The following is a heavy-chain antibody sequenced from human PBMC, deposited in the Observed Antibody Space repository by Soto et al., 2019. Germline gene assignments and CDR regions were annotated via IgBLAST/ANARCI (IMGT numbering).Heavy chain of an antibody. CDR3: ARDFAWAFDY. D-gene: IGHD1-26*01. Sequence: QVDLMESGGGLVKPGGSLRLSCAGSGFTFSDYYMTWIRQAPGKGLEWVSYINTLSSAIYYADSVKGRFTISRDNAKNSLYLQMNSLRDEDTAVYYCARDFAWAFDYWGQGTLLTVSP. CDR1: GFTFSDYY. CDR2: INTLSSAI. J-gene: IGHJ4*02. V-gene: IGHV3-11*04.